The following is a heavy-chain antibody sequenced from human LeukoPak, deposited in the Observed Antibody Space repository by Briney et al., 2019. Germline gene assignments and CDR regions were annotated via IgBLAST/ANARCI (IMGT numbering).Heavy chain of an antibody. V-gene: IGHV3-7*01. J-gene: IGHJ6*03. D-gene: IGHD3-9*01. CDR1: GFTFSSYW. CDR3: ARAGNYDILTGYTAYDYYYYMDV. Sequence: GGSLRLSCAASGFTFSSYWMSWVRQAPGKGLKWVANIKQDGSEKYYVDSVKGRFTISRDNAKNSLYLQMNSLRAEDTAVYYCARAGNYDILTGYTAYDYYYYMDVWGKGTTVTVSS. CDR2: IKQDGSEK.